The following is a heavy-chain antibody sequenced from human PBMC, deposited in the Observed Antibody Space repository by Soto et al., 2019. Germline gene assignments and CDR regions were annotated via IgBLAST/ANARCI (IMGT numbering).Heavy chain of an antibody. J-gene: IGHJ5*02. CDR1: GGSFSGYY. V-gene: IGHV4-34*01. D-gene: IGHD2-2*01. CDR3: ARGLNLGYCSSTSCRRKANWFDP. Sequence: SETLSLTCAVYGGSFSGYYWSWIRQPPGKGLEWIGEINHSGSTNYNPSLKSRVTISVGTSKNQFSLKLSSVTAADTAVYYCARGLNLGYCSSTSCRRKANWFDPWGQGTLVTVSS. CDR2: INHSGST.